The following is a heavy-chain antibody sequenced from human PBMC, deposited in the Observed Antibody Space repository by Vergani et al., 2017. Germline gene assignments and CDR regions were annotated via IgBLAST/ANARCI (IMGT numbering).Heavy chain of an antibody. CDR3: AREGSIAAAGYNWFDP. J-gene: IGHJ5*02. CDR1: GYIFTSYW. D-gene: IGHD6-13*01. CDR2: IYPGDSDT. Sequence: EVQLVQSGAEVKTPGESLKISCKGSGYIFTSYWIGWVRQLPGKGLEWMGIIYPGDSDTRYSPSFQGQVTIPADKSISTAYLQWSSLKASDTAMYYCAREGSIAAAGYNWFDPWGQGTLVTVSS. V-gene: IGHV5-51*03.